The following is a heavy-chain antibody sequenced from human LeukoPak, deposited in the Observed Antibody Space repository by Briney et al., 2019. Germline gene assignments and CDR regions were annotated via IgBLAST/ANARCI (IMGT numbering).Heavy chain of an antibody. CDR2: FYYPGST. CDR1: AGSISSSAYY. CDR3: ASDSSGDGYSSGYN. V-gene: IGHV4-39*07. J-gene: IGHJ4*02. Sequence: SETLSLTCTVSAGSISSSAYYWGWVRQPPGKGLEYIGMFYYPGSTFYNPSLKSRVTISVDTSKNQFSLKLSSVTAADTAVYYCASDSSGDGYSSGYNWGQGTLVTVSS. D-gene: IGHD5-24*01.